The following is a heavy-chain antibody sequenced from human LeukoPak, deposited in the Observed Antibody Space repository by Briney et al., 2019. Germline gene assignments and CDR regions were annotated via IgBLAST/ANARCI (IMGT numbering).Heavy chain of an antibody. D-gene: IGHD3-22*01. Sequence: SETLSLTCTVSGGSISSSSYYWGWIRQPPGKGLEWIGSIYYSGSTYYNPSPKSRVTISVDTSKNQFSLKLSSVTAADTAVYYCARLFDYYDSSGPSFDDYWGQGTLVTVSS. CDR3: ARLFDYYDSSGPSFDDY. CDR1: GGSISSSSYY. CDR2: IYYSGST. J-gene: IGHJ4*02. V-gene: IGHV4-39*07.